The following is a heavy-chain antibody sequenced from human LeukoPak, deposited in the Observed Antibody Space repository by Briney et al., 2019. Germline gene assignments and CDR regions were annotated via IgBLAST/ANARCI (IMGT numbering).Heavy chain of an antibody. D-gene: IGHD6-6*01. Sequence: GESLKISCKDSGHSWSTSLIGWVRQKPGKGLEWMGVIYPGDSETKYSPSFQGQVSFSADKSISTAYLQWDNLKASDTAIYYCARPKYSSSLAFDYWGQGTPVTVSS. J-gene: IGHJ4*02. CDR2: IYPGDSET. V-gene: IGHV5-51*01. CDR1: GHSWSTSL. CDR3: ARPKYSSSLAFDY.